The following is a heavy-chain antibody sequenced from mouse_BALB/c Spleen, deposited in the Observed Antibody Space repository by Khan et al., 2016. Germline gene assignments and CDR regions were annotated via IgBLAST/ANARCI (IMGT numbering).Heavy chain of an antibody. Sequence: VQRQESGAELVRPGSSVKISCKASGFAFSSYWMNWVKQRPEQGLEWIGQIYPGDGDTNYNGKFKGTATLTADKSSSTAYMQLSSLTYEDSAVYFCARGTPFANWGQGTLVTVSA. V-gene: IGHV1-80*01. CDR1: GFAFSSYW. CDR3: ARGTPFAN. D-gene: IGHD2-14*01. J-gene: IGHJ3*01. CDR2: IYPGDGDT.